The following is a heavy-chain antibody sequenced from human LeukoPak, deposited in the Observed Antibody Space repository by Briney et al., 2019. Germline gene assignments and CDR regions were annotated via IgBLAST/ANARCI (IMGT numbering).Heavy chain of an antibody. D-gene: IGHD5-12*01. Sequence: SETLSLTCAVYGGSFSGYYWSWIRQPPGKGLEWIGEINHSGSTNYNPSLKSRVTISVDTSKNQFSLKLSSVTAADTAVYYCARLSGYDGRDYWGQGTLVTVSS. CDR1: GGSFSGYY. CDR2: INHSGST. J-gene: IGHJ4*02. CDR3: ARLSGYDGRDY. V-gene: IGHV4-34*01.